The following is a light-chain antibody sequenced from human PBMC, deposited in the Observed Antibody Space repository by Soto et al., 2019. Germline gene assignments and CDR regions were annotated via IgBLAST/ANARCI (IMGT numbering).Light chain of an antibody. J-gene: IGKJ1*01. CDR1: QSVSNTN. CDR3: QQYGSAPRT. Sequence: EIVLTQSPGTLSLSPGERATLSCRASQSVSNTNLAWYQQKPGQAPRLLIYGASSRATGIPDRFSGSGSGPDFTLTISRLEPEDFAVYYCQQYGSAPRTFGQGTKAEIK. CDR2: GAS. V-gene: IGKV3-20*01.